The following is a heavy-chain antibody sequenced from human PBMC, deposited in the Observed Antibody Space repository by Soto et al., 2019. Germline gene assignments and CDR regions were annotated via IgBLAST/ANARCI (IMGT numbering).Heavy chain of an antibody. CDR3: ARDGGYCSGGSCSGFMDV. Sequence: KPSETLSLTCTVSGGSISSYYWSWIRQPPGKGLEWIGYIYYSGSTNYNPSLKSRVTISVDTSKNQFSLKLSSVTAADTAVYYCARDGGYCSGGSCSGFMDVWGKGTTVTVSS. CDR1: GGSISSYY. D-gene: IGHD2-15*01. V-gene: IGHV4-59*01. CDR2: IYYSGST. J-gene: IGHJ6*03.